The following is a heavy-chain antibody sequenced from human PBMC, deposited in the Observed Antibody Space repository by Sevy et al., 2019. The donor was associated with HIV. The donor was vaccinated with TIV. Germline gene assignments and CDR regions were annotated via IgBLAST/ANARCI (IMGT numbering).Heavy chain of an antibody. V-gene: IGHV3-30*04. CDR1: GFTFSSYA. CDR3: AREVGYADYFDD. Sequence: AGSLRLSCAASGFTFSSYAMHWVRQAPGKELEWVAVISYDGSNKYYADSVKGRFTISRDNSKNTLYLQMNSLRAEDTAVYYCAREVGYADYFDDWGQGTLVTVSS. CDR2: ISYDGSNK. D-gene: IGHD5-12*01. J-gene: IGHJ4*02.